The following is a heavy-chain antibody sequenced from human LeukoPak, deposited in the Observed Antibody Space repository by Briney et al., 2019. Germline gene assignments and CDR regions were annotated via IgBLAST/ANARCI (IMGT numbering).Heavy chain of an antibody. Sequence: SETLSLTCTVSGGSISSYYWSWIRQPPGKGLEWIGYIYYSGSTNYHPSLKSRVTISVKTSKNQFSRKLRSVTAADTAVYYCARVTGYTIEDYFDYWGQGTLVTVSS. CDR2: IYYSGST. D-gene: IGHD3-9*01. V-gene: IGHV4-59*01. CDR3: ARVTGYTIEDYFDY. J-gene: IGHJ4*02. CDR1: GGSISSYY.